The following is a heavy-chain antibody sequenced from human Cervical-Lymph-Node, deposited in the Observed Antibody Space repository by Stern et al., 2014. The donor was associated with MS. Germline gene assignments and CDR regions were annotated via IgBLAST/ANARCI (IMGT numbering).Heavy chain of an antibody. J-gene: IGHJ6*04. CDR1: GGTFSSYT. CDR3: ARDDYYGSYGMDV. Sequence: QVQLLQPGAEVKKPGSSVKVSCKASGGTFSSYTISWVRQAPGQGLEWMGRIIPILGIANYAQKFQGRVMITADKSTSTAYMELSSLRSEDTAVYYCARDDYYGSYGMDVWGKGTTVTVSS. CDR2: IIPILGIA. D-gene: IGHD3-10*01. V-gene: IGHV1-69*04.